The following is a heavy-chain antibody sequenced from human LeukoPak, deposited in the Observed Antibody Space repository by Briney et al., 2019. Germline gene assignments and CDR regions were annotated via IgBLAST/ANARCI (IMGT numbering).Heavy chain of an antibody. Sequence: SETLSLTCTVSGGSISSYYWSWIRQPPGKGPEWIGYIYYSGSTNYNPSLKSRVTISVDTSKNQFSLKLSSVTAADTAVYYCARGEYGDYIDYWGQGTLVTVSS. CDR1: GGSISSYY. D-gene: IGHD4-17*01. V-gene: IGHV4-59*08. J-gene: IGHJ4*02. CDR2: IYYSGST. CDR3: ARGEYGDYIDY.